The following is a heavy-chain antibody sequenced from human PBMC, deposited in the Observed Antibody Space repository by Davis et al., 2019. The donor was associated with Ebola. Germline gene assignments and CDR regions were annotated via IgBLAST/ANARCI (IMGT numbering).Heavy chain of an antibody. CDR1: DGSFSGYY. Sequence: SETLSLTCAVYDGSFSGYYWSWIRQPPGKGLEWIGEINHSGSTNYNPCLKSRVTISVDTSKNQFSLKLSSVTAADTAVYYCARGLSIAAAHYYYYGMDVWGQGTTVTVSS. D-gene: IGHD6-13*01. J-gene: IGHJ6*02. CDR3: ARGLSIAAAHYYYYGMDV. CDR2: INHSGST. V-gene: IGHV4-34*01.